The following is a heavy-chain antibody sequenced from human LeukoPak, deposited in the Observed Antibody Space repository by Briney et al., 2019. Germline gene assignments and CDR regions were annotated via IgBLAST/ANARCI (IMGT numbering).Heavy chain of an antibody. V-gene: IGHV4-39*07. J-gene: IGHJ4*02. CDR1: GGSISSSSYY. D-gene: IGHD1-26*01. CDR3: ARVRRSPGATPADFDY. Sequence: SETLSLTCTVSGGSISSSSYYWGWIRQPPGKGLEWIGSIYYSGSTYYNPSLKSRVTISVDTSKNQFSLRLSSVTAADTAVYYCARVRRSPGATPADFDYWGQGTLVTVSS. CDR2: IYYSGST.